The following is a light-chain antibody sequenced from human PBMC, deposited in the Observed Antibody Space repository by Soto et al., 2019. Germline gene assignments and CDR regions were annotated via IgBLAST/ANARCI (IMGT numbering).Light chain of an antibody. CDR1: QGISSD. Sequence: IQLTQSPSSLSASVGDRVTGTCRSSQGISSDLAWYQQKPGKAPKLLIYSASTLQNGVPSRFSGSGSGTDFTLNISGLQPEDLATYYCQQLNSYPVPFGQVTRLEIK. CDR3: QQLNSYPVP. J-gene: IGKJ5*01. V-gene: IGKV1-9*01. CDR2: SAS.